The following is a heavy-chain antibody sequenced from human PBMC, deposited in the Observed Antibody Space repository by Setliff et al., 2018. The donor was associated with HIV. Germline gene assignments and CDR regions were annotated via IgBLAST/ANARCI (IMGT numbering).Heavy chain of an antibody. CDR2: ISGSGGST. CDR1: GFTFNTYA. D-gene: IGHD2-15*01. Sequence: GGSLRLSCAASGFTFNTYAMSWVRQAPGKGLEWVSVISGSGGSTFYADSVKGRFTISRDNSKNTLYLLMNGLRVEDTAVYYCAKDGISGGAYPPYYFDYWGHGT. CDR3: AKDGISGGAYPPYYFDY. J-gene: IGHJ4*01. V-gene: IGHV3-23*01.